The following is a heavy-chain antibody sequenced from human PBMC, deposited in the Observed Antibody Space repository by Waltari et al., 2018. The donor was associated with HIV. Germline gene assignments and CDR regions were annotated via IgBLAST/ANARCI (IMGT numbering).Heavy chain of an antibody. J-gene: IGHJ4*02. CDR3: VKAKVVSAYYYSLEY. CDR1: GFTSRSLS. D-gene: IGHD3-22*01. Sequence: QVHLVESGGGVVPPGRSRRLSCADSGFTSRSLSMLWLRQAPGKGLEWMAVISYDGGTKYYADSVKGRFIISRDNSRNTLYLQLSTLRPEDTALYFCVKAKVVSAYYYSLEYWGQGTLVTVSS. V-gene: IGHV3-30*18. CDR2: ISYDGGTK.